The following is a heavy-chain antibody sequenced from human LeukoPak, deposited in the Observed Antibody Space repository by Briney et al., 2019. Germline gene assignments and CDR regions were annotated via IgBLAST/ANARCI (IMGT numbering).Heavy chain of an antibody. V-gene: IGHV4-59*11. J-gene: IGHJ3*02. Sequence: SETLSLTCTVSGGSISNHYWTWIRQPPGKGLEWIGYISYSGSTNYNPSLRSRVTISIDTSDNQISLRLSPVTAADTAVYYCARDPTTVTKGFDIWGLGTMVTVSP. CDR1: GGSISNHY. CDR3: ARDPTTVTKGFDI. D-gene: IGHD4-17*01. CDR2: ISYSGST.